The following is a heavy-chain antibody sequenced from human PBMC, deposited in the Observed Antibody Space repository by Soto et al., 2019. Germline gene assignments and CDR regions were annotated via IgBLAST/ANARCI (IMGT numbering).Heavy chain of an antibody. D-gene: IGHD2-21*02. V-gene: IGHV1-69*12. J-gene: IGHJ3*02. CDR3: ARPPLAYCGGDCYRRDAFDI. CDR1: GGTFSSYA. CDR2: IIPIFGTA. Sequence: QVQLVQSGAEVKKPGSSVKVSCKASGGTFSSYAISWVRQAPGQGLEWMGGIIPIFGTANYAQKFQGRVTITEDESTSTAYMEMSSLRSEDTAVYYCARPPLAYCGGDCYRRDAFDIWGQGTMVTVSS.